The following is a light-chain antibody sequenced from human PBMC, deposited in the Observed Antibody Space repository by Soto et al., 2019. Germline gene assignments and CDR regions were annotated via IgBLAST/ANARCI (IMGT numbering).Light chain of an antibody. CDR1: HSVGDNY. Sequence: EIVLTQSPGTLSLSPGERATLSCRASHSVGDNYVAWYQQKPGQAPRLLIYTASRRATDIPDRFSGSGSGTDFTLTISSLDPEDFAVYHCQQYGSSPPTFGQGAKVDI. J-gene: IGKJ1*01. CDR2: TAS. V-gene: IGKV3-20*01. CDR3: QQYGSSPPT.